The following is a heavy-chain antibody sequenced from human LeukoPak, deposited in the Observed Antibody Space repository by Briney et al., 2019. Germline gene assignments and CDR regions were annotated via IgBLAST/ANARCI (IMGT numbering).Heavy chain of an antibody. D-gene: IGHD5-18*01. CDR1: GYTFSGYY. CDR3: ARDLEYGYGSVWHKYFDY. V-gene: IGHV1-2*06. CDR2: IDPNSGGT. Sequence: GASVKVSCKASGYTFSGYYLHWVRQAPGQGLEWMGHIDPNSGGTKYAQKFQGRVTMTRDTSTTSAYMELSSLIFDDTAVYYCARDLEYGYGSVWHKYFDYWGHGTLVTVSS. J-gene: IGHJ4*01.